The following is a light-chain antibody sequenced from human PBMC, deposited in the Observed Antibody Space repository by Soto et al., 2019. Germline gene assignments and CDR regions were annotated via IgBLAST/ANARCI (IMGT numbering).Light chain of an antibody. V-gene: IGKV1-5*01. J-gene: IGKJ1*01. CDR3: QQYNSYWT. CDR2: DAS. Sequence: DIQMTQSPSPLSASVGDRVTITCRASPSISSWLAWYQQKPGKAPKLLIYDASSLESGVPSRFSGSGSGTEFTLTISSLQPDDFATYDCQQYNSYWTFGQGTKVEIK. CDR1: PSISSW.